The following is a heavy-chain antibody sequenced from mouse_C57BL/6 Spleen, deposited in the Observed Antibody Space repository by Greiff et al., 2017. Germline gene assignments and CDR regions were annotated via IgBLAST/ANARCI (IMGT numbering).Heavy chain of an antibody. D-gene: IGHD1-1*01. CDR2: INPSSGYT. V-gene: IGHV1-4*01. Sequence: QVTLNVSGADLARPGASVKMSCKASGYTFTSYTMHWVKQRPGQGLEWIGYINPSSGYTKYNQKFKDKATLTADKSSSTAYMQLSSLTSEDSAVYYCARGDYGSSLDYWGQGTTLTVSS. CDR3: ARGDYGSSLDY. J-gene: IGHJ2*01. CDR1: GYTFTSYT.